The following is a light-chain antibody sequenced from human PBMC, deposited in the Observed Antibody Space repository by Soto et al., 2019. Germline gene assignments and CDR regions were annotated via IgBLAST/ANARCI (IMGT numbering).Light chain of an antibody. CDR2: GAS. CDR3: QQYITSPWT. J-gene: IGKJ1*01. V-gene: IGKV3-20*01. CDR1: ESVGNNY. Sequence: EIVLTQSPGTLSLSPGERATLSCRASESVGNNYLAWYQQKPGQAPRLLMYGASSRATGIPDRFSGSGSGTDFTLTISRLEPEDFAVYYCQQYITSPWTFGQGTKVDI.